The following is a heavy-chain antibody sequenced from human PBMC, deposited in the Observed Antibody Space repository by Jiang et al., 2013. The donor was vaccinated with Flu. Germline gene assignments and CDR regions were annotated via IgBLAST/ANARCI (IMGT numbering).Heavy chain of an antibody. D-gene: IGHD3-10*01. Sequence: VQLLESGGGLVQPGGSLRLSCAASGFTFSSYAMSWVRQAPGKGLEWVSAISGSGGSTYYADSVKGRFTISRDNSKNTLYLQMNSLRAEDTAVYYCAKDPIIWFREVSRKNWFDPWGQGTLVTVSS. V-gene: IGHV3-23*01. J-gene: IGHJ5*02. CDR1: GFTFSSYA. CDR3: AKDPIIWFREVSRKNWFDP. CDR2: ISGSGGST.